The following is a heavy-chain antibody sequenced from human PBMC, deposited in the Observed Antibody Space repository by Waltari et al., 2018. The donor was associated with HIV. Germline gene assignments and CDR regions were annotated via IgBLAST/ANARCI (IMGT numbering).Heavy chain of an antibody. CDR3: ARGPWTPRDNSFSFDS. V-gene: IGHV4-59*01. CDR2: IYYSGSI. J-gene: IGHJ4*02. Sequence: QVQLQESGPGLVKPSETLSLTCIVSGGSISSYYWSWIRQPPVKRLEWIAYIYYSGSINYNPSCNSRVTVSVDTSKNQFSLKRTAVTAADSAVYYCARGPWTPRDNSFSFDSWGQGTLVTVSS. D-gene: IGHD1-20*01. CDR1: GGSISSYY.